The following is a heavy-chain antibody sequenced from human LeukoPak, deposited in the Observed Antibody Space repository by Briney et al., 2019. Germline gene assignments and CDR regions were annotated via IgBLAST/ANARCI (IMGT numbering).Heavy chain of an antibody. V-gene: IGHV3-13*01. CDR1: GFTFSSYD. CDR3: AKELPSYDSSGYSDY. CDR2: IGTAGDT. Sequence: GGSLRLSCAASGFTFSSYDMHWVRQAAGKGLEWVSAIGTAGDTYYPGSVKGRFTISRDNSQNTLYLQMNSLRAEDTAVYYCAKELPSYDSSGYSDYWGQGTLVTVSS. D-gene: IGHD3-22*01. J-gene: IGHJ4*02.